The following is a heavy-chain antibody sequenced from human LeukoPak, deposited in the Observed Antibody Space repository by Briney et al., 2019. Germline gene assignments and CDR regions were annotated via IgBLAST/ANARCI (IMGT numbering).Heavy chain of an antibody. Sequence: PGGSLRLSCAASGFTFSSYGMHWVRQAPGKGLEWVAVISYDGSNKYYADSVKGRFTISRDNSKNTLYLQMNSLRAEDTAVYYCARSGSSCFDYWGQGTLVTVSS. CDR2: ISYDGSNK. D-gene: IGHD6-13*01. J-gene: IGHJ4*02. CDR1: GFTFSSYG. CDR3: ARSGSSCFDY. V-gene: IGHV3-30*03.